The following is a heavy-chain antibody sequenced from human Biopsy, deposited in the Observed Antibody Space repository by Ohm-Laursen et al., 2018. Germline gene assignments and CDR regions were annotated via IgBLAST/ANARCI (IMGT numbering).Heavy chain of an antibody. Sequence: SETLSLTCSVSGGSISSRNYYWGWLRQPPGKGLEWIGHVYYSGSTFYNSSLESRVTVSVDTSKNQFHLRLTSMSASDTAVYYCARHSLDDFWSGAHYYFDYWGLGTLVTVSS. CDR3: ARHSLDDFWSGAHYYFDY. CDR1: GGSISSRNYY. J-gene: IGHJ4*02. D-gene: IGHD3-3*01. V-gene: IGHV4-39*01. CDR2: VYYSGST.